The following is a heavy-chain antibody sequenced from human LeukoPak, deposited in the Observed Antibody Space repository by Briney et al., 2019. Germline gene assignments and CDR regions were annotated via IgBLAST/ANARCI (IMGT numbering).Heavy chain of an antibody. CDR2: IYTSGST. CDR1: GGSISSGSYY. V-gene: IGHV4-61*02. Sequence: SETLSLTCTVSGGSISSGSYYWSWIRQPAGKGLEWIGRIYTSGSTNYNPSLKSRVTISVDTSKNQFSLKLSSVTAADTAVYYCARELIAAAGTYYYYYMDVWGKGTTVTVSS. J-gene: IGHJ6*03. D-gene: IGHD6-13*01. CDR3: ARELIAAAGTYYYYYMDV.